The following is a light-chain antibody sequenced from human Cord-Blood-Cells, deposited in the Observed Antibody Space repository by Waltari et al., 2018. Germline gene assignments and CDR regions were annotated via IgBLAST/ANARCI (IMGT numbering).Light chain of an antibody. CDR3: QQYNNWPSCS. J-gene: IGKJ2*04. V-gene: IGKV3-15*01. CDR1: QSVSSN. Sequence: EIVMTQSPATLSVSPGERATLSCRASQSVSSNLAWYQQKPGQAPRLLIYGASTRATGIPDRFSGSGSGTEFTLTISSLQSEDFAVYYCQQYNNWPSCSFGQGTKLEVK. CDR2: GAS.